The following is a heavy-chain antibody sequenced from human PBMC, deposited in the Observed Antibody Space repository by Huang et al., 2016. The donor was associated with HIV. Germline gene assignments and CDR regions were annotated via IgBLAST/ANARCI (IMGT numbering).Heavy chain of an antibody. Sequence: EVQLLESGGGLVQPGGSLRLSCAASGFTFSSYAMSWVRQAPGEGLEWVSSITGRGSSTDTADSVKGRFTISRDNSKNTLYLQMNSLRAEDTAIYYCAKADSGAAAGSLVDYWGQGTLVTVSS. CDR3: AKADSGAAAGSLVDY. CDR1: GFTFSSYA. V-gene: IGHV3-23*01. D-gene: IGHD6-13*01. J-gene: IGHJ4*02. CDR2: ITGRGSST.